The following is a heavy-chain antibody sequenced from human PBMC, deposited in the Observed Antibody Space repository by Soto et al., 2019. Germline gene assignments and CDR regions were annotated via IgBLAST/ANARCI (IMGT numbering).Heavy chain of an antibody. CDR2: IGGSGSST. D-gene: IGHD3-22*01. V-gene: IGHV3-23*01. Sequence: GGSLRLSCTGSGFTFGDYAISWSRQAPGKGLDWVSDIGGSGSSTYYADSVKGRFTISRDNSKDTLYLQMNGLRAEDTAVYYYARRVYYYYISGYWDKMHSAYWGQGALVT. CDR1: GFTFGDYA. J-gene: IGHJ4*02. CDR3: ARRVYYYYISGYWDKMHSAY.